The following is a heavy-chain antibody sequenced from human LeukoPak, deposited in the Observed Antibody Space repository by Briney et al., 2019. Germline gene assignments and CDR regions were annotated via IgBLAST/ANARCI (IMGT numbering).Heavy chain of an antibody. Sequence: SETLSLTCAVYGGSFSGYYWSWIRQPPGKGLEWIGEINHSGSTNYNPSLKSRVTISVDTSKNQFSLKLSSVTAADTAVYYCARQTPGTAMVKNWGQGTLVTVSS. CDR1: GGSFSGYY. CDR2: INHSGST. D-gene: IGHD5-18*01. V-gene: IGHV4-34*01. CDR3: ARQTPGTAMVKN. J-gene: IGHJ4*02.